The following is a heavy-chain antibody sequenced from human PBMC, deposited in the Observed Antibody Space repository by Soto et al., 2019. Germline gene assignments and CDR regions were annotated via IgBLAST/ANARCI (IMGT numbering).Heavy chain of an antibody. Sequence: VGSLRLSCSASGFTFSNSYMHWVRQAPGKGLEYVSAISSDGNRIYYADSVKGRFTITRDNSKSTLFLQMISLSPADTAVYYCVKVLDTSGWYYYDYWGQGVLVTVSS. D-gene: IGHD6-19*01. J-gene: IGHJ4*02. CDR2: ISSDGNRI. V-gene: IGHV3-64D*06. CDR3: VKVLDTSGWYYYDY. CDR1: GFTFSNSY.